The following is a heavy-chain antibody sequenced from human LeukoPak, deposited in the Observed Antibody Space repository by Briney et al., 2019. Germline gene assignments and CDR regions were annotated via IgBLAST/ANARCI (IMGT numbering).Heavy chain of an antibody. D-gene: IGHD3-3*01. CDR2: ISYDGSNK. Sequence: GGSLRLSCAASGFTFSSYAMHWVRQAPGKGLEWVAVISYDGSNKYYADSVKGRFTISRDNSKNTLYLQMNSLRAEDTAVYYCARGWRITILGVVIMGGYDYWGQGTLVTVSS. CDR3: ARGWRITILGVVIMGGYDY. V-gene: IGHV3-30*01. J-gene: IGHJ4*02. CDR1: GFTFSSYA.